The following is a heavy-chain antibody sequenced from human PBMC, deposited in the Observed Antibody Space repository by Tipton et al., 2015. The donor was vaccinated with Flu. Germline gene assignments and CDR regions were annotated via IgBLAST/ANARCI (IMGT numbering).Heavy chain of an antibody. Sequence: SLRLSCAASGFTFSNYEMNWVRQAPGKGLEWVSYISNSGAIYYADSVKGRFTISRDNAKNSVYLQMTSLRAEDTAVYYCAGELWFGNHNSFDIWGQGTMVNVSS. CDR3: AGELWFGNHNSFDI. J-gene: IGHJ3*02. D-gene: IGHD3-10*01. V-gene: IGHV3-48*03. CDR2: ISNSGAI. CDR1: GFTFSNYE.